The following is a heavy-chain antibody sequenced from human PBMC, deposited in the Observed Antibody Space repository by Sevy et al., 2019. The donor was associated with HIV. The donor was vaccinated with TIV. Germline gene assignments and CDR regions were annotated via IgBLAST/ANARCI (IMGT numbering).Heavy chain of an antibody. V-gene: IGHV3-15*01. CDR3: TTDPIIVLMVTDGMDV. CDR1: GFTFSYAW. CDR2: IKSKADGGTI. J-gene: IGHJ6*02. Sequence: GGSLRLSCAASGFTFSYAWMNWVRQAPGKGLEWVGRIKSKADGGTIDYAAPVKGRFTNSRDDSKNKLYLQMNSLKTEDAAVYYCTTDPIIVLMVTDGMDVWGQGTTVTVSS. D-gene: IGHD2-8*01.